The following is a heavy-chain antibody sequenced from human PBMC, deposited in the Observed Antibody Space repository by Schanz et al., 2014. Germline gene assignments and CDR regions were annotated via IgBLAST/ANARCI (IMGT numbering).Heavy chain of an antibody. V-gene: IGHV3-33*06. D-gene: IGHD2-2*01. Sequence: QVQLVESGGGVVQPGRSLRLSCAASGFTFNSYGMHWVRQAPGKGLEWVAFIWYDGSNKYYADSVKGRFTISRDNSKNTLYVQMNSLRAEDTAVYYCAKSMYSTSWAFDFWGQGAQATVSP. J-gene: IGHJ4*02. CDR2: IWYDGSNK. CDR3: AKSMYSTSWAFDF. CDR1: GFTFNSYG.